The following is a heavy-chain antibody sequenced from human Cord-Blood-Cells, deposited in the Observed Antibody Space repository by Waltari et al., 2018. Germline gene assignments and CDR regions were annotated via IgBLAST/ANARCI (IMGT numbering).Heavy chain of an antibody. CDR2: INHSGST. V-gene: IGHV4-34*01. CDR1: GGSFSGYY. D-gene: IGHD1-1*01. CDR3: ARRVRRDFDY. Sequence: QVQLQQWGAGLLKPSETLSLTCAVYGGSFSGYYWSWIRQPPGKGLECIGEINHSGSTNYNPSLKSRVTISVDTSKNQFSLKLSSVTAADTAVYYCARRVRRDFDYWGQGTLVTVSS. J-gene: IGHJ4*02.